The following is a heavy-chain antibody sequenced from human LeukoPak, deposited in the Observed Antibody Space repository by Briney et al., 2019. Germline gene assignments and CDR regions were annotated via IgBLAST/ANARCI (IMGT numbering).Heavy chain of an antibody. CDR3: ARARNYDFWSGYYNAEYFQH. Sequence: GASVKVSCKASGYTFTGYYMHWVRQAPGQGLEWMGWINPNSGGTNYAQKFQGRVTMTRDTSISTAYMELSRLRSDDTAVYYCARARNYDFWSGYYNAEYFQHWGQGTLVTVSS. CDR1: GYTFTGYY. D-gene: IGHD3-3*01. CDR2: INPNSGGT. V-gene: IGHV1-2*02. J-gene: IGHJ1*01.